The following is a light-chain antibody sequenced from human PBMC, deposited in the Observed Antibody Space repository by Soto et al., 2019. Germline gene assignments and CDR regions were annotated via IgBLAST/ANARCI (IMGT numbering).Light chain of an antibody. CDR1: QTISSW. CDR3: QQYQILCT. J-gene: IGKJ1*01. CDR2: TAS. Sequence: CRSTVPGSSGDRVTITCRASQTISSWLAWYQQKPGKAPKLLIYTASTLKSGVPSRFSGSGSGTEFTLTISSLQPDDIATYYCQQYQILCTFGQGTKVDIK. V-gene: IGKV1-5*03.